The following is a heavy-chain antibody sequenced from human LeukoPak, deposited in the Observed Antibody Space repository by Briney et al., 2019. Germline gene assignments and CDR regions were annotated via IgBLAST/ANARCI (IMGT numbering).Heavy chain of an antibody. CDR2: ISWNSGSI. CDR1: RFTFDDYA. Sequence: PGRSLRLSCAASRFTFDDYAMHWVRQAPGKGLEWVSGISWNSGSIGYADSVKGRFTISRDNAKNSLYLQMNSLRAEDTALYYCAKGGSSSWYDSFDYWGQGTLVTVSS. CDR3: AKGGSSSWYDSFDY. J-gene: IGHJ4*02. V-gene: IGHV3-9*01. D-gene: IGHD6-13*01.